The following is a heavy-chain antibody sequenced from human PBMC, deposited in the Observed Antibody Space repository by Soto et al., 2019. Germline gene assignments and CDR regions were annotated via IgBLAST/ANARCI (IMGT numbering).Heavy chain of an antibody. Sequence: GASVKVSCKTSGYPFTSYGIGWVRQAPGQGLEWMGWISAYNGNTNYAQKLQGRVTMTTDTSTSTAYMELRSLRSEDTAVYYCARLQATFGDVVRIFDYWGQGTLVTVSS. CDR1: GYPFTSYG. V-gene: IGHV1-18*01. CDR3: ARLQATFGDVVRIFDY. D-gene: IGHD3-3*01. J-gene: IGHJ4*02. CDR2: ISAYNGNT.